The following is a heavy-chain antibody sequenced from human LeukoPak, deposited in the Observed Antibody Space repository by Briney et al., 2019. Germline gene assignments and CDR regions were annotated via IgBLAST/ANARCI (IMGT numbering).Heavy chain of an antibody. CDR1: GFTFSSYA. CDR2: ISGSGGST. Sequence: GGSLRLSCAASGFTFSSYAMSGVRQAPGKGLEWVSAISGSGGSTYYADSVKGRFTISRDNSKNTLYLQMNSLRAEDTAVYYCANPAGAAGIYYYYGMDVWGQGTTVTVSS. V-gene: IGHV3-23*01. D-gene: IGHD6-13*01. J-gene: IGHJ6*02. CDR3: ANPAGAAGIYYYYGMDV.